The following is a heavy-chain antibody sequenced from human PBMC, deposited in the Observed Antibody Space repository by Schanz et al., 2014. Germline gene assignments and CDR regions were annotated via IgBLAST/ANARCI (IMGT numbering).Heavy chain of an antibody. J-gene: IGHJ5*02. V-gene: IGHV3-23*01. CDR2: LSEGGGGT. CDR3: AKAADWPVTRFDP. CDR1: GLIFSNYA. Sequence: VQLLESGGGLVQPGGSLKLSCAASGLIFSNYAMSWVRQAPGKGLEWVSALSEGGGGTHYADSVRGRFTISSDSSKNTLYLQMSSLRADDTAVYYCAKAADWPVTRFDPWGQGTLVTVSS. D-gene: IGHD3-9*01.